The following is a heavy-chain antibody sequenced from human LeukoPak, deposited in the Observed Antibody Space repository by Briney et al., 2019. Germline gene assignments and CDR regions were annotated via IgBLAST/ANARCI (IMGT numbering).Heavy chain of an antibody. D-gene: IGHD2-15*01. CDR2: IEVGGET. CDR3: AREYCDGGNCYGWRYLNV. CDR1: GFTLNKFD. J-gene: IGHJ6*03. Sequence: GGSLRLSCAASGFTLNKFDRYWVRHGPGRGLEWVSPIEVGGETHYPDSVRGRFTVPREDAKNSMYLQMNSLRAGDTAVYYCAREYCDGGNCYGWRYLNVWGKGTTVTVSS. V-gene: IGHV3-13*01.